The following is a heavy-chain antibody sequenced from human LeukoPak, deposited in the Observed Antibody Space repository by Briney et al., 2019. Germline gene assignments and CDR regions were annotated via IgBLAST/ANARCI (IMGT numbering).Heavy chain of an antibody. Sequence: ASVKVSCNPSAHTFTSYGISWVRQAPGQGLEWMGWISAYNGNTNYAQKLQGRVTMTTDTSTSTAYMELRSLRSDDTAVYYCAREEGVRQQLEPLDYWGQGTLVTVSS. D-gene: IGHD6-13*01. CDR2: ISAYNGNT. J-gene: IGHJ4*02. CDR3: AREEGVRQQLEPLDY. CDR1: AHTFTSYG. V-gene: IGHV1-18*01.